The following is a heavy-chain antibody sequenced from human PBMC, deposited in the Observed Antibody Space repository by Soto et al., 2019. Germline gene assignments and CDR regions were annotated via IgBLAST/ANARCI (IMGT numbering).Heavy chain of an antibody. CDR1: TYTFTNYW. CDR3: ARLGEVAMVSGIDY. J-gene: IGHJ4*02. D-gene: IGHD5-18*01. CDR2: IYPGDSET. Sequence: PGESLKISCQGSTYTFTNYWIGWVRQMPGKGREWMGIIYPGDSETRYSPSFQGHVTISVDKSISIAYLQWSSLKASDTAMYYCARLGEVAMVSGIDYWGPGTLVTVSS. V-gene: IGHV5-51*01.